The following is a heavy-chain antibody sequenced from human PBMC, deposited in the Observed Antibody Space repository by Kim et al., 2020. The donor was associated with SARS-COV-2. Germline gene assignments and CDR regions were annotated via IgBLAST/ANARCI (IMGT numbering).Heavy chain of an antibody. CDR3: ARPAVAATNWYFDL. CDR2: MNIDGSNT. V-gene: IGHV3-74*01. D-gene: IGHD6-19*01. Sequence: GGSLRLSCAASGFTFSSYWMHWVRQAPGKGLVWVSRMNIDGSNTNYADSVKGRFTISRDNAKNTLYLQMSSLRVEDTAVYYCARPAVAATNWYFDLWGRG. CDR1: GFTFSSYW. J-gene: IGHJ2*01.